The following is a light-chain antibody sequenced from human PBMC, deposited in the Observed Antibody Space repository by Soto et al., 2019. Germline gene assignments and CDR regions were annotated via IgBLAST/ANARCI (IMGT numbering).Light chain of an antibody. Sequence: EIVLTQSPATLSLSPGERATLSCRASQSVSSYLAWYQQKPGQAPRLLIYDASNRATGIPARFSGSGSGTDFTLTISSLEPEDFAVYYCQQRSNWPPGGLFGGGTKVEIK. CDR2: DAS. CDR1: QSVSSY. V-gene: IGKV3-11*01. CDR3: QQRSNWPPGGL. J-gene: IGKJ4*01.